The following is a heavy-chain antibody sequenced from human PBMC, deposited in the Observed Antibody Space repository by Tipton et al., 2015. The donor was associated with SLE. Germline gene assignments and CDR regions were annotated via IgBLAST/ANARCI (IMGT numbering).Heavy chain of an antibody. CDR3: ARQSKAGTLDY. Sequence: TLSLTCTVSGGSISSGDYYWSWIRQPPGKGLEWIGYIYYSGSTYYNPSLKSRVTISADKSISTAYLQWSSLKASDTAMYYCARQSKAGTLDYWGQGTLVTVSS. CDR2: IYYSGST. D-gene: IGHD6-19*01. CDR1: GGSISSGDYY. V-gene: IGHV4-30-4*01. J-gene: IGHJ4*02.